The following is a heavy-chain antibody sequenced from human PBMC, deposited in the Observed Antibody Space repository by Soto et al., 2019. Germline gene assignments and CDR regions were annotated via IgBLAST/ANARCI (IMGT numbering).Heavy chain of an antibody. CDR3: AKDPNPWEIPPATDY. CDR2: ISGSGGST. D-gene: IGHD1-26*01. CDR1: GFTFSSYA. Sequence: EVQLLESGGGLVQPGGSLRLSCAASGFTFSSYAMSWVRQAPGKGLEWVSAISGSGGSTYYADSVKGRFTISRDNSKNPLYLQMNRLRAEDTAVYYGAKDPNPWEIPPATDYWGQGTLVTVSS. J-gene: IGHJ4*02. V-gene: IGHV3-23*01.